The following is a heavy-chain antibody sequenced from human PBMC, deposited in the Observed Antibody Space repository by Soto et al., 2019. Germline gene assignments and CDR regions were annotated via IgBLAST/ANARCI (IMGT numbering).Heavy chain of an antibody. CDR1: GFTFSSYA. CDR3: AKVVRYYYYGMDV. V-gene: IGHV3-23*01. Sequence: GGSLRLSCAASGFTFSSYAMSWVRQSPGKGLEWVSAISGSGGSTYYADSVKGRFTISRDNSKNTLYLQMNSLRAEDTAVYYCAKVVRYYYYGMDVWGQGTTVTVSS. J-gene: IGHJ6*02. CDR2: ISGSGGST. D-gene: IGHD4-17*01.